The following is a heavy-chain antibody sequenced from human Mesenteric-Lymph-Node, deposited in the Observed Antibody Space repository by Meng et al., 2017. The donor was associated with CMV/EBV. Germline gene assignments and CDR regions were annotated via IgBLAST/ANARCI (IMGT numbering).Heavy chain of an antibody. V-gene: IGHV2-5*02. CDR3: AHRYYDILTGYSDPPTFDY. CDR1: TSGVG. Sequence: TSGVGGGWIRQPPGKALEWLALIYWDDDKRYSPSLKSRLTITKDTSKNQVVLTLTNMDPVDTATYFCAHRYYDILTGYSDPPTFDYWGQGTLVTVSS. D-gene: IGHD3-9*01. J-gene: IGHJ4*02. CDR2: IYWDDDK.